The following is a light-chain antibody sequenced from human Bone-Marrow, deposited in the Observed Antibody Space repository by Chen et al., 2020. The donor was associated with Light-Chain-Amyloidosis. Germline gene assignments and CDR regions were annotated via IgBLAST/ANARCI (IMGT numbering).Light chain of an antibody. J-gene: IGLJ2*01. CDR1: SSDFGHYNY. V-gene: IGLV2-14*03. CDR2: DVS. CDR3: SSYTSTYTLR. Sequence: SALTPPASVSGSPGQSITISFTGTSSDFGHYNYVSWYQQHPGHAPKILINDVSNRPSGVSNRFSGSKSGDTASLGISERHAEDEADYYCSSYTSTYTLRFGGATKLTVL.